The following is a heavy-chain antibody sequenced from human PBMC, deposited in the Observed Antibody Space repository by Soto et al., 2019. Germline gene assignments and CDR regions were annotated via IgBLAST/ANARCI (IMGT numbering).Heavy chain of an antibody. V-gene: IGHV3-33*01. CDR3: ARAGVSNAFDI. Sequence: QEQLVESGGGVVQPGKSLRLSCAASGFTFSTYGMHWVRQAPGKGLEWVAVVWFDGSNEFYADSVKGRFTISRDNSKDTLHLQMNNLRADDTAVYYCARAGVSNAFDIWGQGTMVSVST. D-gene: IGHD2-8*01. CDR2: VWFDGSNE. J-gene: IGHJ3*02. CDR1: GFTFSTYG.